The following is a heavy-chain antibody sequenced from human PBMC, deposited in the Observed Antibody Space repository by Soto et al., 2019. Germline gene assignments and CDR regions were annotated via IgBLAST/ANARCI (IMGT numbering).Heavy chain of an antibody. CDR1: GFTFSSNG. CDR2: IWYDGSEK. D-gene: IGHD3-16*01. Sequence: VQLEQSGGGVVQPGRSLRLSCAASGFTFSSNGMHWVRQAPGKGLEWVAVIWYDGSEKYYADSVKGRFTISRDNSKNTLYLQMNSLRAEDTAVYYCARWGDNKKLDYWGQGTLVTVSS. CDR3: ARWGDNKKLDY. V-gene: IGHV3-33*01. J-gene: IGHJ4*02.